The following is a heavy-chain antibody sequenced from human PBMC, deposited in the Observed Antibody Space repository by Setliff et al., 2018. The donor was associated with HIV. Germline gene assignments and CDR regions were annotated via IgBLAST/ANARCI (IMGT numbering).Heavy chain of an antibody. D-gene: IGHD2-15*01. CDR1: GYTSTSYD. V-gene: IGHV1-8*01. Sequence: VASVKVSCKASGYTSTSYDINWVRQATGQGLEWMGWMNPDSGNTGSAQNFQGRLTITWNTSISTAYMELGSLGFDDTAVYFCARTRGGGSSVYYYYYMDVWGQGTAVTVSS. CDR2: MNPDSGNT. J-gene: IGHJ6*03. CDR3: ARTRGGGSSVYYYYYMDV.